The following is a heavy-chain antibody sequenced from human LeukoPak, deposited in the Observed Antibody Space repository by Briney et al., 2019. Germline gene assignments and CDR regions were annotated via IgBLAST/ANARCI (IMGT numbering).Heavy chain of an antibody. J-gene: IGHJ6*02. CDR2: IKQDGSEK. D-gene: IGHD3-16*01. CDR1: GFTFSSYW. Sequence: GGSLRLSCAASGFTFSSYWMSWVRQAPGKGLEWVANIKQDGSEKYYVDSVKGRFTISRDNAKNSLYLQMSNLRAEDTAVYFCARGGGLDVWGQGATVTVSS. V-gene: IGHV3-7*03. CDR3: ARGGGLDV.